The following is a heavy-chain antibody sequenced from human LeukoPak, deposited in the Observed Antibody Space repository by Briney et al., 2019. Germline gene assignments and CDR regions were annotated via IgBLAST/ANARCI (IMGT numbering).Heavy chain of an antibody. CDR3: AKCNLDNCREGFHI. V-gene: IGHV3-23*01. CDR2: ISVSSTT. J-gene: IGHJ3*02. CDR1: GFAFSSNA. D-gene: IGHD1-1*01. Sequence: GGSLRLSCAAAGFAFSSNALSWVRQAPGEGLDWVSSISVSSTTYYLDSVKGRFTISRDNSNNALFLQMNSLRAADTALYYCAKCNLDNCREGFHIWGQGTMVTVSS.